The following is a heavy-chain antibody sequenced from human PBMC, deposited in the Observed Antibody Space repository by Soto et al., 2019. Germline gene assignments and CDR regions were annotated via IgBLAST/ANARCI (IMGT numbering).Heavy chain of an antibody. D-gene: IGHD6-13*01. CDR1: GYTFTSYD. CDR3: AIQYSSSWSHPPAFDY. Sequence: ASVKVSCKASGYTFTSYDINWVRQATGQGLEWMGWMNPNSGNTGYAQKFQGRVTMTRNTSISTAYMELSSLRSEDTAVYYCAIQYSSSWSHPPAFDYWGQGTLVTVSS. J-gene: IGHJ4*02. CDR2: MNPNSGNT. V-gene: IGHV1-8*01.